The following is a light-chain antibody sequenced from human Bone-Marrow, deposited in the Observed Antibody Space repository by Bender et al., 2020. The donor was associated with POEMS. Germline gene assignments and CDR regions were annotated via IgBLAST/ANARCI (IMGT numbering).Light chain of an antibody. V-gene: IGLV2-11*01. CDR2: DVS. J-gene: IGLJ2*01. Sequence: QSALTQPASVSGSPGQSITISCTGTSSDVGGYNYVSWYQQHPGKAPKLMIYDVSKRPSGVPDRFSGSKSGNTASLTISGLQAEDEADYSCSSYAGSYTLVFGGGTKLTVL. CDR1: SSDVGGYNY. CDR3: SSYAGSYTLV.